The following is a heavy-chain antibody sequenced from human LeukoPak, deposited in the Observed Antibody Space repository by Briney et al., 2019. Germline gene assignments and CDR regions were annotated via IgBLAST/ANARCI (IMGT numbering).Heavy chain of an antibody. CDR2: ISAYNGNT. V-gene: IGHV1-18*01. CDR1: GYTFTSYG. Sequence: ASVKVSCKASGYTFTSYGISWVRQAPGQGLEWMGWISAYNGNTNYAQKLQGRVTMTTDTSTSTAYMELRSLRSDDTAVCYCARADGVTYYYDSSGNYYYYGMDVWGQGTTVTVSS. D-gene: IGHD3-22*01. CDR3: ARADGVTYYYDSSGNYYYYGMDV. J-gene: IGHJ6*02.